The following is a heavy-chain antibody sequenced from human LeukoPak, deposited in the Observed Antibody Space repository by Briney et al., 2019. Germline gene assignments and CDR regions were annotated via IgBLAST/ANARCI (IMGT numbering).Heavy chain of an antibody. D-gene: IGHD3-22*01. CDR3: ARGPYYYDSSGYYFDY. Sequence: RPSETLSLTRTVSGGSISSYYWSWIRQPPGKGLEWIGYIYYSGSTNYNPSLKSRVTISVDTSKNQFSLKLSSVTAADTAVYYCARGPYYYDSSGYYFDYWGQGTLVTVSS. J-gene: IGHJ4*02. CDR2: IYYSGST. CDR1: GGSISSYY. V-gene: IGHV4-59*01.